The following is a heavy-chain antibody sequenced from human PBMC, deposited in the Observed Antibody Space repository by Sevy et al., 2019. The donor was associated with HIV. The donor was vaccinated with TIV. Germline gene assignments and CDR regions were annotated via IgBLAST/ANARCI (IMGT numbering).Heavy chain of an antibody. CDR3: ARAGPLGSGSYYFDY. V-gene: IGHV4-34*01. D-gene: IGHD3-10*01. Sequence: QSQTLSLTCAVYGGSFSGYYWSWIRQPPGKGLEWIGEINHSGSTNYNPSLKSRVTISVDTSKNQFSLKLSSVTAADTAVYYCARAGPLGSGSYYFDYWGQGTLVTVSS. CDR2: INHSGST. J-gene: IGHJ4*02. CDR1: GGSFSGYY.